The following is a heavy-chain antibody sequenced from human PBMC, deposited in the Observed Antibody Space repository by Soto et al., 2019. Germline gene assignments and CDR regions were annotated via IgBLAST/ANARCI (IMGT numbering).Heavy chain of an antibody. Sequence: SETLSLTCSVSDDSINSDKYYWGWIRQPPGKGLEWIGSVYYRGNTNYNPSLQPRVTISLDKSRGQFSLKLNSVTAADTAVYYCARTVLGPDLLADSFVDYYYYMDVWGQGTTVTVSS. CDR3: ARTVLGPDLLADSFVDYYYYMDV. D-gene: IGHD3-9*01. CDR1: DDSINSDKYY. J-gene: IGHJ6*03. V-gene: IGHV4-39*01. CDR2: VYYRGNT.